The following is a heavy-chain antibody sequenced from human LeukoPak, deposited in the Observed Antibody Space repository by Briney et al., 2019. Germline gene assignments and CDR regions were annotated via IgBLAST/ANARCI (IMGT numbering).Heavy chain of an antibody. Sequence: PGGSLRLSCAASGFTLRGYGMHWVRQAPGKGLEWVAFIRSGGSDKSYADSVKGRFTISRDNSENKLYLQINSLRVEDTAVYYCVKDTPTTGYHLDSWGQGTLVTVSS. CDR2: IRSGGSDK. J-gene: IGHJ4*02. D-gene: IGHD1-1*01. CDR1: GFTLRGYG. CDR3: VKDTPTTGYHLDS. V-gene: IGHV3-30*02.